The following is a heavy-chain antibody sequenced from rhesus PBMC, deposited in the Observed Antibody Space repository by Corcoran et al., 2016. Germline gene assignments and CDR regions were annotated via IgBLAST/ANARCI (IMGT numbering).Heavy chain of an antibody. J-gene: IGHJ4*01. CDR3: ARDRGYYFDY. V-gene: IGHV4-169*02. Sequence: QLQLQESGPGLVKPSETLSVTCAVSGGPISSSYWSWIRQDPGKGLEWIGYIYGSGRSTNYNPSLKSRVTLSVDTSKNQLSLKLSSVTTADTAVYYCARDRGYYFDYWGQGVLVTVAS. CDR2: IYGSGRST. CDR1: GGPISSSY.